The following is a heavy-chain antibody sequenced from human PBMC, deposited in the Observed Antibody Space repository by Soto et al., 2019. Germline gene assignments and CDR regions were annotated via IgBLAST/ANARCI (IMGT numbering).Heavy chain of an antibody. J-gene: IGHJ1*01. CDR2: ISGSGGST. CDR3: AKDKVVTTVTTLEYFQH. D-gene: IGHD4-17*01. Sequence: GGSLRLSCAAAGFTFSSYAMSWVRQAPGKGLEWVSAISGSGGSTYYADSVKGRVTISRDNSKNTLYLQMNSLRAEDTAIYYCAKDKVVTTVTTLEYFQHWGQGTLVTVSS. CDR1: GFTFSSYA. V-gene: IGHV3-23*01.